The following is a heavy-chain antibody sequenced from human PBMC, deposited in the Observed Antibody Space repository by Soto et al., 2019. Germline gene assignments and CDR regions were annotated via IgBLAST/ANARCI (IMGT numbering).Heavy chain of an antibody. CDR2: IYYSGST. D-gene: IGHD2-2*03. CDR1: GGSISSGDYY. Sequence: SETLSLTCTVSGGSISSGDYYWSWIRQPPGKGLEWIGYIYYSGSTYYNPSLKNRVTISVDTSKNQFSLKLSSVTAADTAVYYCAREGNLGRWIQPLDSWGQGTLVTVS. J-gene: IGHJ4*02. CDR3: AREGNLGRWIQPLDS. V-gene: IGHV4-30-4*01.